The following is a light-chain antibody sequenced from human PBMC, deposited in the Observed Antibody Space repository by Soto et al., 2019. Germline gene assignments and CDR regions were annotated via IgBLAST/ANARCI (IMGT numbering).Light chain of an antibody. CDR3: SSYTSNSTLYV. J-gene: IGLJ1*01. Sequence: QSALTQPASVSGSPGQSITISCTGTSIDVGNYNYVSWYRQHPGKAPKLMIYEVSNRPSGFSNRFSGSKSGNTASLTISGLQAEDEADYYCSSYTSNSTLYVFXTGTKVTVL. CDR1: SIDVGNYNY. CDR2: EVS. V-gene: IGLV2-14*01.